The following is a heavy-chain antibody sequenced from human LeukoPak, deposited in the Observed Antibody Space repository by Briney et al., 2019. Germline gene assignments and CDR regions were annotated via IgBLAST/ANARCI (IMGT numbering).Heavy chain of an antibody. J-gene: IGHJ4*02. Sequence: GGSLRLSCAASGFTFSSYSMNWVRQAPGKGLEWVSSISSSSSYIYYADSVKGRFTISRDNAKNSLYLQMNSLRAEDMAVYYCARANLVATKHFDYWGQGTLVTVSS. V-gene: IGHV3-21*01. D-gene: IGHD5-12*01. CDR2: ISSSSSYI. CDR1: GFTFSSYS. CDR3: ARANLVATKHFDY.